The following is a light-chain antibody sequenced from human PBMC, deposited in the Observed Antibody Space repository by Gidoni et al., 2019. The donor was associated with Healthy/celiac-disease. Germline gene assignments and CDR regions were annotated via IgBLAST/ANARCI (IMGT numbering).Light chain of an antibody. Sequence: DIQMTQSPSSLSASVGDRVTITCQASQDISNYLNWYQQKPGKAPKSLIYDASNLETGVPSRFSGSGSGTDFTFTISSLQPEDIATYYCQQYDNLPPLTFGGGTKGEIK. CDR3: QQYDNLPPLT. CDR2: DAS. V-gene: IGKV1-33*01. CDR1: QDISNY. J-gene: IGKJ4*01.